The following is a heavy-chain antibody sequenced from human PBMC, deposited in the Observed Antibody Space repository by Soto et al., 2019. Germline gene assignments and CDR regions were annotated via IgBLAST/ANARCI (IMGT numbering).Heavy chain of an antibody. Sequence: QVQLVQSGAEVKKPGSSVKVSCKASGGTFSSYTISWVRQAPGQGLEWMGRIIPILGIANYAQKFQGRVTITADKYTSTAYMELRSMRFEDTAVYYCAREGDCSSTSCYGDYDYYYYMDVWGKGTTVTVSS. CDR3: AREGDCSSTSCYGDYDYYYYMDV. CDR2: IIPILGIA. CDR1: GGTFSSYT. V-gene: IGHV1-69*08. J-gene: IGHJ6*03. D-gene: IGHD2-2*01.